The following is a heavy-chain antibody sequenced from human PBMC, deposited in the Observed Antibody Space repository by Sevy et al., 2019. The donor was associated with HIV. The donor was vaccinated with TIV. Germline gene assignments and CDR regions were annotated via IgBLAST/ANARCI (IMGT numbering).Heavy chain of an antibody. Sequence: SETLSLTCAVYGGSFSGYYWSWIRQPPGKGLEWIGEINHSGSTNYNPSLKSRVTISVDTSKNQFPLKLSSVTAADTAVYYCARVFGYCSSTSCSYYFDYWGQGTLVTVSS. V-gene: IGHV4-34*01. J-gene: IGHJ4*02. CDR1: GGSFSGYY. CDR3: ARVFGYCSSTSCSYYFDY. D-gene: IGHD2-2*03. CDR2: INHSGST.